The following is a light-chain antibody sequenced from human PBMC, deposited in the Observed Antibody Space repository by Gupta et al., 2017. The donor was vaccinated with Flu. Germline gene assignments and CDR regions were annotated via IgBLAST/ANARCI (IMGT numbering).Light chain of an antibody. CDR1: QTISNY. CDR3: QQRDSTPYI. V-gene: IGKV1-39*01. Sequence: DIQMTQSPSSLSASVGDRVTITCRASQTISNYLSWYQQKPGKAPKLLIYAASSLQSGVPSTFSGSGSGTDFTLTISRRQPEDFATYYCQQRDSTPYIFGQGTKLEIK. CDR2: AAS. J-gene: IGKJ2*01.